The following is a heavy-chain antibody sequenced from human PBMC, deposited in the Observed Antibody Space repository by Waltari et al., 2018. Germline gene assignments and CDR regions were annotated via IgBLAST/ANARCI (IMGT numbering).Heavy chain of an antibody. D-gene: IGHD3-22*01. V-gene: IGHV4-39*01. CDR1: GGPLSTCSYY. J-gene: IGHJ3*02. CDR3: ARHGPVITMIGRGAFDI. Sequence: QLQLQESGPGLVKPSETLSLTCTVSGGPLSTCSYYWGLLRPPPGKGLEWIGSIYYSGSTYYNPSLKSRVTISVDTSKNQFSLKLSSVTAADTAVYYCARHGPVITMIGRGAFDIWGQGTMVTVSS. CDR2: IYYSGST.